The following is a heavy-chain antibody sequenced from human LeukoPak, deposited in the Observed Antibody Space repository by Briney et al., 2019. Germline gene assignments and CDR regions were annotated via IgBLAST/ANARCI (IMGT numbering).Heavy chain of an antibody. D-gene: IGHD3-10*01. V-gene: IGHV3-72*01. CDR2: TRNKANSYTT. Sequence: PGGSLRLSCAASGFTFSDHYMDWVRQAPGKGLEWVGRTRNKANSYTTEYAASVKGRFTISRDDSKNSLYLQMNSLKTEDTAVYYCAAGYYGPGSYHPLAGFDYWGQGTLVTVSS. J-gene: IGHJ4*02. CDR1: GFTFSDHY. CDR3: AAGYYGPGSYHPLAGFDY.